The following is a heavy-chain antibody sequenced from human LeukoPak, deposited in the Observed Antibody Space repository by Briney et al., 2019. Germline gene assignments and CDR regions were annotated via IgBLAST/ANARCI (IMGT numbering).Heavy chain of an antibody. CDR2: IYHSGST. J-gene: IGHJ4*02. CDR1: GYSISSGYY. CDR3: ASYSSSWPSY. V-gene: IGHV4-38-2*01. D-gene: IGHD6-13*01. Sequence: TSEALSLTCAVSGYSISSGYYWGWIRQPPGKGLEWIGSIYHSGSTYYNPSLKSRVTISVDTSKNQFSLKLSSVTAADTAVYHCASYSSSWPSYWGQGTLVTVSS.